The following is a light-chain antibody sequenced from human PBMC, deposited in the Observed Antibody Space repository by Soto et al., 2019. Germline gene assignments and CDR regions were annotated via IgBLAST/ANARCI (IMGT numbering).Light chain of an antibody. Sequence: QSALTQPASVSGSPGQSITISCTGTSSDVGGYDYVSWYQQHPGKAPKLMIYDVSNRPSGVSNRFSGSKSGNTASLTLSGLQAEDEADYYCSSYTTSSPWVFGGSTKLTVL. V-gene: IGLV2-14*01. CDR3: SSYTTSSPWV. CDR2: DVS. J-gene: IGLJ3*02. CDR1: SSDVGGYDY.